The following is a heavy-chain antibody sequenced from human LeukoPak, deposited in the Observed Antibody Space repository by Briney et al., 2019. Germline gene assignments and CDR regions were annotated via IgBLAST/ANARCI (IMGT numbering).Heavy chain of an antibody. CDR3: ARENTMIDAFDI. J-gene: IGHJ3*02. CDR2: IYSGGST. D-gene: IGHD3-22*01. CDR1: GFTVSSNY. V-gene: IGHV3-53*01. Sequence: GGSLRLSCAASGFTVSSNYMSWVRQVPGKGLEWASVIYSGGSTYYADSVKGRFTISRDNSKNTLYLQMTSLRAEDTAVYHCARENTMIDAFDIWGQGTMVTVSS.